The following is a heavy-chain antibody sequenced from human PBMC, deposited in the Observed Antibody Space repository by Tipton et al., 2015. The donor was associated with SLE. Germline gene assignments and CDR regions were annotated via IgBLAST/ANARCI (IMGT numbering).Heavy chain of an antibody. CDR3: ASEYSSAVGMDV. D-gene: IGHD6-6*01. Sequence: TLSLTCTVSDGSIRSTNYYWGWIRQPPGKGLEWIGSIFYTGSTYYNPSLKSRVVLSIDTSKSHFSLEMKSVTAADTAVYYCASEYSSAVGMDVWGQGTTVIVSS. CDR2: IFYTGST. V-gene: IGHV4-39*07. CDR1: DGSIRSTNYY. J-gene: IGHJ6*02.